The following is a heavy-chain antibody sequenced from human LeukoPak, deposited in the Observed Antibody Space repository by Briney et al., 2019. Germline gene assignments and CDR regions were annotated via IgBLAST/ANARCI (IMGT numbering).Heavy chain of an antibody. CDR2: SSSSSNYI. J-gene: IGHJ4*02. Sequence: TFSSSSSNYIYYADSVRGRFTISRDNSKNTLYLQMNSLRAEDTAVYYCARDILDSSGYHFDYWGQGTLVTVSS. D-gene: IGHD3-22*01. CDR3: ARDILDSSGYHFDY. V-gene: IGHV3-21*01.